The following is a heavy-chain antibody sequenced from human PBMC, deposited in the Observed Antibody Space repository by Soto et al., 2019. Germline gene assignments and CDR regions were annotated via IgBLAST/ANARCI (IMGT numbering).Heavy chain of an antibody. J-gene: IGHJ6*02. CDR3: AREGPTRDGDYDYYGMDV. CDR1: GFTFTRYS. Sequence: GGSLRLSCAASGFTFTRYSMNWVRQAPGKGLEWVSSISSTTNYIYYADSMKGRFTVSRDNAKNSVYLEMNSLSAEDTAVYYCAREGPTRDGDYDYYGMDVWGQGTTVTVSS. V-gene: IGHV3-21*01. CDR2: ISSTTNYI. D-gene: IGHD4-17*01.